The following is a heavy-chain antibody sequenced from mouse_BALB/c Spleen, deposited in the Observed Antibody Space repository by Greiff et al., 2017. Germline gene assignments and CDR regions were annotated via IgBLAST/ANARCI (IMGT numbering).Heavy chain of an antibody. CDR1: GFAFSSYD. J-gene: IGHJ2*01. V-gene: IGHV5-12-1*01. D-gene: IGHD4-1*01. Sequence: EVKLLESGGGLVKPGGSLKLSCAASGFAFSSYDMSWVRQTPEKRLEWVAYISSGGGSTYYPDTVKGRFTISRDNAKNTLYLQMSSLKSEDTAMYYCARPGKTGTWYFDYWGQGTTLTVSS. CDR2: ISSGGGST. CDR3: ARPGKTGTWYFDY.